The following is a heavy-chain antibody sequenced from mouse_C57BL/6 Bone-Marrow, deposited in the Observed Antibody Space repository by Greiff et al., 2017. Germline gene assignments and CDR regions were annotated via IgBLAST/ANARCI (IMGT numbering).Heavy chain of an antibody. D-gene: IGHD3-2*02. CDR2: INPNNGGT. V-gene: IGHV1-26*01. Sequence: EVQLQQSGPELVKPGASVKISCKASGYTFTDYYMNWVKQSHGKSLEWIGDINPNNGGTSYNQKFKGKATLTVDKSYSTAYMELRSLTSEDSAVYYCARRAAQVRGDYAMDYWGQGTSVTVSS. J-gene: IGHJ4*01. CDR1: GYTFTDYY. CDR3: ARRAAQVRGDYAMDY.